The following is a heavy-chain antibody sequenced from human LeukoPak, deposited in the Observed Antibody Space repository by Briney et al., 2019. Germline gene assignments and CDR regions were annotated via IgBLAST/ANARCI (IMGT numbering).Heavy chain of an antibody. CDR3: ARDHRSGCDCFDY. CDR1: GYTFTSYG. Sequence: ASVKVSCKASGYTFTSYGISWVRQAPGHGLEWIGWVCAYNGNTNYAQKLQGRVTMTTDTSTSTAYMELRSVRADDTGVYYCARDHRSGCDCFDYWGQGTLVTVSS. J-gene: IGHJ4*02. D-gene: IGHD6-19*01. V-gene: IGHV1-18*04. CDR2: VCAYNGNT.